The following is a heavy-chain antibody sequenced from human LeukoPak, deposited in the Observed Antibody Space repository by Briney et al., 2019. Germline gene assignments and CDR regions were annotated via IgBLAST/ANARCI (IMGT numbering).Heavy chain of an antibody. V-gene: IGHV3-23*01. D-gene: IGHD3-9*01. CDR1: GFTFSSYV. CDR2: IIGSGGDT. Sequence: GGSLRLSCAASGFTFSSYVMTWVRQAPGRGLEWVSGIIGSGGDTYYADSVKGRFTISRDNSKNTVYLQMNSLRAEDTAMYYCAKRNYHIDYWGQGTLVTVSS. J-gene: IGHJ4*02. CDR3: AKRNYHIDY.